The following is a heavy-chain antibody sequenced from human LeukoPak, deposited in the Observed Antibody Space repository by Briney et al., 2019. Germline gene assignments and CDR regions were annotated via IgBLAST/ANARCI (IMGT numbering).Heavy chain of an antibody. CDR1: GFTFSTYA. Sequence: HPGRSLRLSCAASGFTFSTYAMSWVRQVPGKGLEWVAVISESGGSAYYADSVKGRFTISRDNSKNTLYLQMINLGAEDTAVYYCAKRFSAFYSFDCWGQGTLVTVSS. J-gene: IGHJ4*02. V-gene: IGHV3-23*01. CDR2: ISESGGSA. CDR3: AKRFSAFYSFDC. D-gene: IGHD2-21*01.